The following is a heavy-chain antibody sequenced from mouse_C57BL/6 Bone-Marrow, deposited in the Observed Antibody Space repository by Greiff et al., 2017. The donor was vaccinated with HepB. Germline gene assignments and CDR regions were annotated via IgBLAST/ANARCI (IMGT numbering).Heavy chain of an antibody. Sequence: EVLLVESEGGLVQPGSSMKLSCTASGFTFSDYYMAWVRQVPEKGLEWVANINYDGSSTYYLDSLKSRFIISRDNAKNILYLQMSSLKSEDTATYYCARVLITTVVGDYYAMDYWGQGTSVTVSS. CDR2: INYDGSST. CDR1: GFTFSDYY. V-gene: IGHV5-16*01. D-gene: IGHD1-1*01. CDR3: ARVLITTVVGDYYAMDY. J-gene: IGHJ4*01.